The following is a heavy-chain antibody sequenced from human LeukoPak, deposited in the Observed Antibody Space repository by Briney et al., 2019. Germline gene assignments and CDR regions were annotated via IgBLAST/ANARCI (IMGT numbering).Heavy chain of an antibody. D-gene: IGHD2-2*01. CDR3: ARRDCWSFSCYSFDY. Sequence: PGGSLRLSCAASGFSFSDFDIHWVRQVSGKGLEWVGRIKPKTNNDATAYAASVKGRFTISRDDSKNTAYLQMNSLKTEDTAVDFCARRDCWSFSCYSFDYWGQGILVTVSS. V-gene: IGHV3-73*01. CDR1: GFSFSDFD. CDR2: IKPKTNNDAT. J-gene: IGHJ4*02.